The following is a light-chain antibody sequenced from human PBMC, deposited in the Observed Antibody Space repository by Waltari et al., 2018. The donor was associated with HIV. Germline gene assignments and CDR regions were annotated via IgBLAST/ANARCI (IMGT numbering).Light chain of an antibody. J-gene: IGLJ3*02. CDR3: SSYTSGTTWV. CDR1: SSDIGGYNY. CDR2: EVS. Sequence: QSALTQPASVSGSPGQSITISCNGTSSDIGGYNYVYWHQHHPGRAPKLIIFEVSNRPSGVSNRFSGSKSGNTASLIISGLLAEDDADYYCSSYTSGTTWVFGGGTKLTVL. V-gene: IGLV2-14*01.